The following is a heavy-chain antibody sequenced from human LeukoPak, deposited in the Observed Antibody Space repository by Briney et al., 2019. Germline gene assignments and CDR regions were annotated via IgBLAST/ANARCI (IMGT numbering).Heavy chain of an antibody. CDR3: TRVVLVGTTYSYFDY. Sequence: GGSLRLSCSASGFTFSSYDIVWVRQAPGKGLEWVSYISRSNTIYYADSVKGRFTISRDNAKNSLYLQMNSLKAEDTAVYYCTRVVLVGTTYSYFDYWGQGTLVTVSS. V-gene: IGHV3-48*04. CDR1: GFTFSSYD. CDR2: ISRSNTI. D-gene: IGHD1-26*01. J-gene: IGHJ4*02.